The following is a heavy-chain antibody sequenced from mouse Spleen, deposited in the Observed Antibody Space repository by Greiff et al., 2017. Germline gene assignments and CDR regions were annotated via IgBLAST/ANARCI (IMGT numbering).Heavy chain of an antibody. Sequence: EVQLQQSGPVLVKPGASVKMSCKASGYTFTDYYMNWVKQSHGKSLEWIGVINPYNGGTSYNQKFKGKATLTVDKSSSTAYMELNSLTSEDSAVYYCAREESITTGGFDVWGAGTTVTVSS. CDR3: AREESITTGGFDV. CDR2: INPYNGGT. J-gene: IGHJ1*01. CDR1: GYTFTDYY. D-gene: IGHD2-4*01. V-gene: IGHV1-19*01.